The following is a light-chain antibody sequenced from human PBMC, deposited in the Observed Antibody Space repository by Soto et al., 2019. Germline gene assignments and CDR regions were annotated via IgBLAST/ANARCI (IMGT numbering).Light chain of an antibody. J-gene: IGKJ3*01. CDR1: QSISSY. CDR3: QQRSNWRFT. Sequence: EIVLTQSPATLSLSPGERATLSCRASQSISSYLAWYQQKPGQAPRLLIYDASNRATGFPARFSGSGSGTDFTLTISSLEPEDFAVYYCQQRSNWRFTFGPGTKVDIK. V-gene: IGKV3-11*01. CDR2: DAS.